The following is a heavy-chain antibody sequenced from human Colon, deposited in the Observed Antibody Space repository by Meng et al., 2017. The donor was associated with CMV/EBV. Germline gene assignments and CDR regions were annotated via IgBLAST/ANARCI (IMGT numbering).Heavy chain of an antibody. D-gene: IGHD3-3*01. CDR2: IYTSGST. CDR1: GGSISSYY. Sequence: SETLSLTCTVSGGSISSYYWSWIRQPAGKGLEWIGRIYTSGSTNYNPSLKSRVTMSVDTFKNQISLTLSSGTAADTAVYYCARHPYYDFWSGYYFTYLDYWGQGTLVTVSS. CDR3: ARHPYYDFWSGYYFTYLDY. J-gene: IGHJ4*02. V-gene: IGHV4-4*07.